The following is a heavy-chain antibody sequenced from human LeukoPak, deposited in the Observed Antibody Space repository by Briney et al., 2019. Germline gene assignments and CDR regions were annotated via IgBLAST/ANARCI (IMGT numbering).Heavy chain of an antibody. CDR3: ARPRRGSGPSDYFDY. Sequence: SETLSLTCTVSGGSISSSSYYWGWIRQPPGKGLEWIGEINHSGSTNYNPSLKSRVTISVDTSKNQFSLKLSSVTAADTAVYYCARPRRGSGPSDYFDYWGQGTLVTVSS. D-gene: IGHD3-16*01. V-gene: IGHV4-39*07. CDR2: INHSGST. CDR1: GGSISSSSYY. J-gene: IGHJ4*02.